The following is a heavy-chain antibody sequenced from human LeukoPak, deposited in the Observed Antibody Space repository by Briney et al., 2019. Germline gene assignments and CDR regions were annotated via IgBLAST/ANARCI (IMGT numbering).Heavy chain of an antibody. J-gene: IGHJ3*02. CDR3: AKPQQASAAWGAFDI. CDR1: GFTFNSYA. Sequence: GSSLRLLCSASGFTFNSYAMHWVRQAPGKGLESVAVISYDGSNKYYADPVKGRFTISRGNSKNTLYLQMNSLRAEDTAVYYCAKPQQASAAWGAFDIWGQGTMVTVSS. V-gene: IGHV3-30*18. CDR2: ISYDGSNK. D-gene: IGHD2-2*01.